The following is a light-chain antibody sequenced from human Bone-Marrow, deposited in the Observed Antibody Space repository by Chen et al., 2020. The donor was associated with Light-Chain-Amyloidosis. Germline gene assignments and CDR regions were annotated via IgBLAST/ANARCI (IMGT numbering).Light chain of an antibody. Sequence: QSALTHPASVSGSPGQSIPIPCTGTSSDVGSYNLVSWYQQHPGKVPNLMIYDDSKRPSGVSDRFSGSKSGNTASLTVSGLQAEDEADYYCSSYAGGTTFVIFGGGTKLTVL. J-gene: IGLJ2*01. CDR3: SSYAGGTTFVI. V-gene: IGLV2-23*02. CDR2: DDS. CDR1: SSDVGSYNL.